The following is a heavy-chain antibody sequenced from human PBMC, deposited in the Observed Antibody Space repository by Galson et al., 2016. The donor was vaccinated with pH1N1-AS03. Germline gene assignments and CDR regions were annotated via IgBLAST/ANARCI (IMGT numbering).Heavy chain of an antibody. CDR1: GGTFSNYA. Sequence: SVKVPCKASGGTFSNYAISWVRQAPGQGLEWLGGFIPVFNTVKYEQKFQGRVTITTDESTSTAYMEVRSLRSEDTAVYYCAGRQNGRHYDFWSGARGFDSWGQGTLVTVSS. D-gene: IGHD3-3*01. J-gene: IGHJ4*02. V-gene: IGHV1-69*05. CDR3: AGRQNGRHYDFWSGARGFDS. CDR2: FIPVFNTV.